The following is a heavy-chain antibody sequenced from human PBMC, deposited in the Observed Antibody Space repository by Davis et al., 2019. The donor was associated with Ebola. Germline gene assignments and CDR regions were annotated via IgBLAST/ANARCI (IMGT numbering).Heavy chain of an antibody. V-gene: IGHV4-61*08. CDR1: GGSVSSGGYY. CDR2: ISSSGNT. CDR3: ARGGSYYYFDF. Sequence: MPSETLSLTCTVSGGSVSSGGYYWNWIRQPPGKGLEWIAYISSSGNTNYNPSLKSRVTISMDTSKNQFSLKLSSVTAADTALYFCARGGSYYYFDFWGLGTLVTVSS. D-gene: IGHD1-26*01. J-gene: IGHJ4*02.